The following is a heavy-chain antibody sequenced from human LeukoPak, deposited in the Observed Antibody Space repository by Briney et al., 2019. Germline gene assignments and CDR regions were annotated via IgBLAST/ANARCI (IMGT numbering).Heavy chain of an antibody. Sequence: PSETLSLTCTVPGGSISSYYWSWIRQPAGKGLEWIGYIYYSGSTNYNPSLKSRVTISVDTSKNQFSLKLSSVTAADTAVYYCARDRGYGMDVWGQGTTVTVSS. V-gene: IGHV4-59*01. CDR2: IYYSGST. CDR3: ARDRGYGMDV. CDR1: GGSISSYY. J-gene: IGHJ6*02.